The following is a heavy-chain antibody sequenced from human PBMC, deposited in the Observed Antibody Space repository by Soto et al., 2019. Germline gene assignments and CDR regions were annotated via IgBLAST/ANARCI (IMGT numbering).Heavy chain of an antibody. V-gene: IGHV3-33*01. J-gene: IGHJ4*01. D-gene: IGHD2-21*02. CDR2: MFFDGSKT. CDR1: GFTFSAFG. CDR3: ARDWYGGNSMIEH. Sequence: GWSLRLSCAASGFTFSAFGMHLVRQAPGKGLEWVAAMFFDGSKTYYADSVKGRFTISRDNSKNTLYLQMNSLRTEDTAIYYCARDWYGGNSMIEHWGQGTLVTVSS.